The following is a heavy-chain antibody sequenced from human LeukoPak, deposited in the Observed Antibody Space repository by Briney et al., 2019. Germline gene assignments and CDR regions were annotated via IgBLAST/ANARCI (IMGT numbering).Heavy chain of an antibody. Sequence: GGSLRLSCAASGLSFSSYAMSWVRQAPGKGLEWVSDISGSGGSTYYADSVKGRFTISRDNSKNTLYLQMNSLRAEDTAVYYCAKVVRSGGHFDYWGQGTLVTVSS. CDR2: ISGSGGST. J-gene: IGHJ4*02. CDR1: GLSFSSYA. CDR3: AKVVRSGGHFDY. V-gene: IGHV3-23*01. D-gene: IGHD2-15*01.